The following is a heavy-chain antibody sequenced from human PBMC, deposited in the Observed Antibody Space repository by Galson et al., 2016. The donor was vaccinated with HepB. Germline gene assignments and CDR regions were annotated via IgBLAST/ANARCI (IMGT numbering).Heavy chain of an antibody. J-gene: IGHJ6*03. D-gene: IGHD4-17*01. CDR3: ARGDNPDYGDYASAYYYMDV. CDR1: GGSIRSTNYY. CDR2: INHSGST. Sequence: SETLYLTCSVSGGSIRSTNYYWGWIRQPPGKGLEWIGEINHSGSTNYNPSLKSRVTISVDTSKNQFSLKLSSVTAADTAVYYCARGDNPDYGDYASAYYYMDVGGKGTTVTVSS. V-gene: IGHV4-39*07.